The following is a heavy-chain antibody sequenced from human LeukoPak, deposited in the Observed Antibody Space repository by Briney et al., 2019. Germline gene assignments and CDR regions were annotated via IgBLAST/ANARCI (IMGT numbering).Heavy chain of an antibody. CDR3: AKDRSAKLGYCSGGSCNWLDP. CDR1: GFTFSSYA. J-gene: IGHJ5*02. D-gene: IGHD2-15*01. Sequence: GGSLRLSCAASGFTFSSYAMSWVRQAPGKGLEWVSAISGSGGSTYYADSVKGRFTISRDNSKNTLYLQMNSLRAEDTAVYYCAKDRSAKLGYCSGGSCNWLDPWGQGTLVTVSS. CDR2: ISGSGGST. V-gene: IGHV3-23*01.